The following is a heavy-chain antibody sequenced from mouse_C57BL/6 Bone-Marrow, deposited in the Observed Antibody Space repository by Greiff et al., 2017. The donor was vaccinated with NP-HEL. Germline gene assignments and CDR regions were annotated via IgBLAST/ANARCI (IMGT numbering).Heavy chain of an antibody. CDR3: ARRGGTVVAPFGY. D-gene: IGHD1-1*01. J-gene: IGHJ2*01. CDR1: GYSFTGYY. Sequence: VQLKQSGPELVKPGASVKISCKASGYSFTGYYMNWVKQSPEKSLEWIGEINPSTGGTTYNQKFKAKATLTVDKSSSTAYMQLKSLTSEDSAVYYCARRGGTVVAPFGYWGQGTTLTVSS. V-gene: IGHV1-42*01. CDR2: INPSTGGT.